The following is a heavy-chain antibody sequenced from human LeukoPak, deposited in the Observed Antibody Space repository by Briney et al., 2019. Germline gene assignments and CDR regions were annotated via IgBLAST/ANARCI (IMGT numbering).Heavy chain of an antibody. CDR1: GGSVSSSSSH. CDR2: VYYSGTT. V-gene: IGHV4-39*01. Sequence: TSETLSLTCTVSGGSVSSSSSHWAWIRQPPGRGLEWIGSVYYSGTTYYNTSLESRVTISEDTSRNRFSLMLSSVTAADTAVYYCVRQNSDYYYYYLDVWGEGTTVIVSS. J-gene: IGHJ6*03. CDR3: VRQNSDYYYYYLDV. D-gene: IGHD1-7*01.